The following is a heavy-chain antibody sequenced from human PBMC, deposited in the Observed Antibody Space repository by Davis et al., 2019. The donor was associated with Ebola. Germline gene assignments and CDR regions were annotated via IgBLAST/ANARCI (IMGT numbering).Heavy chain of an antibody. CDR2: IWYDGSNK. J-gene: IGHJ6*02. CDR1: GFTFSSYG. V-gene: IGHV3-33*01. D-gene: IGHD3-9*01. Sequence: PGGSLRLSCAASGFTFSSYGMHWVRQAPGKGLEWVAVIWYDGSNKYYADSVKGRFTISRDNSKNTLYLQMNSLRAEDTAVYYCARDGNILTGYYMNYYYGMDVWGQGTTVTVSS. CDR3: ARDGNILTGYYMNYYYGMDV.